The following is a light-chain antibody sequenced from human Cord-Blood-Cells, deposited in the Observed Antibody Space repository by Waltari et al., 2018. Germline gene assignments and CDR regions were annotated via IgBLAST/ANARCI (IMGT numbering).Light chain of an antibody. CDR3: QQSYSTPRT. J-gene: IGKJ2*01. V-gene: IGKV1-39*01. CDR2: AAS. Sequence: DIQRTQSPSSRSASVGDRVTITCRASQSISSYLNWYQQKPGKAPKLLIYAASSLQSGVPSRFSGSGSGTDFTLTISSLQPEDFATYYCQQSYSTPRTFGQGTKLEIK. CDR1: QSISSY.